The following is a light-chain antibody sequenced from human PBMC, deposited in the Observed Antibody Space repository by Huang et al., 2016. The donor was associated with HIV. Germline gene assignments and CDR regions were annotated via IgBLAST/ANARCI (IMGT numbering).Light chain of an antibody. CDR2: GAS. CDR3: QQYNNWPRT. CDR1: QSVSSN. J-gene: IGKJ1*01. V-gene: IGKV3-15*01. Sequence: EIVMTQSPATLSVSPGERATLSCRASQSVSSNLAWYQLKPGQAPRLLIYGASTRATGIPARFSGSGSGKEFSLTISSLQSEDFAVYYCQQYNNWPRTFGQGTKVEIK.